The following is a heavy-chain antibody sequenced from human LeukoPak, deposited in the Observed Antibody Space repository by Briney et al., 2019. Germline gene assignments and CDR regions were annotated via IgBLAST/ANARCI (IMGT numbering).Heavy chain of an antibody. D-gene: IGHD2-2*01. CDR3: ARGHCSSTSCYWFGYYYYGMDV. V-gene: IGHV1-69*13. J-gene: IGHJ6*02. Sequence: ASVKVSCKASGGTFSSYAISWVRQAPGQGLEWMGGIIPIFGTANYAQKFQGRVTITADESTSTAYMGLSSLRSEDTAVYYCARGHCSSTSCYWFGYYYYGMDVWGQGTTVTVSS. CDR1: GGTFSSYA. CDR2: IIPIFGTA.